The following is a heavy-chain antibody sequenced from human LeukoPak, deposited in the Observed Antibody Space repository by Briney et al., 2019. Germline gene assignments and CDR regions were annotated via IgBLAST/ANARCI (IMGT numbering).Heavy chain of an antibody. V-gene: IGHV4-61*08. CDR2: IYYSGST. CDR3: ASTYYDFWSGYPPGYYFDY. Sequence: SETLSLTCTVSGGSISSGGYYWSWIRQHPGKGLEWIGYIYYSGSTNYNPSLKSRVTISVDTSKNQFSLKLSSVTAADTAVYYCASTYYDFWSGYPPGYYFDYWGQGTLVTVSS. D-gene: IGHD3-3*01. J-gene: IGHJ4*02. CDR1: GGSISSGGYY.